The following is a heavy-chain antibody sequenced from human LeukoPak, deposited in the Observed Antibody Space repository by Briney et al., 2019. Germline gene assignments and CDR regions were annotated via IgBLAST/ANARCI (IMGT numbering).Heavy chain of an antibody. V-gene: IGHV3-7*01. J-gene: IGHJ4*02. Sequence: GGSLRLSCAASGFTFSSYWKSWVRQAPGKGLEWVANIKQDGSEKYYVDSVKGRFTISRDNAKNSLYLQMNSLRAEDTAVYYCARDYDFWSGYYTIYFDYWGQGTLVTVSS. CDR1: GFTFSSYW. CDR2: IKQDGSEK. D-gene: IGHD3-3*01. CDR3: ARDYDFWSGYYTIYFDY.